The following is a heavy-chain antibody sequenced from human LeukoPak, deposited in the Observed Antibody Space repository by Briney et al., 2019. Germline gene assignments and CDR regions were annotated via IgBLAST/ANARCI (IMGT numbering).Heavy chain of an antibody. CDR2: INHSGST. J-gene: IGHJ2*01. D-gene: IGHD2-21*02. CDR1: GGSFSGYY. V-gene: IGHV4-34*01. Sequence: SETLSLTCAVYGGSFSGYYWSWIRQPPGKGLEWIGEINHSGSTNYNPSLKSRVTISVDTSKNQFSLNLTSVTAADTALYYCARILNIVVVTSTTLGWYFDLWGRGAQVTVSS. CDR3: ARILNIVVVTSTTLGWYFDL.